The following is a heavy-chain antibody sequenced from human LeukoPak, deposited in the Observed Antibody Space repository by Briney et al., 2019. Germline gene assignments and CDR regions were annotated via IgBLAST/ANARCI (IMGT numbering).Heavy chain of an antibody. J-gene: IGHJ3*02. Sequence: SETLALTCAVSGGSISTSDWWSWVRQSPGKGPQWIGDMFHSGSTNYNPSLKGRATISVESDKQFSLKLNSVTAADTAVYYCAKSNGYGLVDIWGQGTMVTVSS. D-gene: IGHD5-18*01. CDR2: MFHSGST. V-gene: IGHV4-4*02. CDR1: GGSISTSDW. CDR3: AKSNGYGLVDI.